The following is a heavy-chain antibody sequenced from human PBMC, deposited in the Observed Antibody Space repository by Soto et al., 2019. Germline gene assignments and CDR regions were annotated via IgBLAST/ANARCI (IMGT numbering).Heavy chain of an antibody. CDR1: GASISGGGFA. CDR2: ILASGNT. J-gene: IGHJ5*02. D-gene: IGHD6-6*01. CDR3: ARGVEHYAYSSSLYGFDP. V-gene: IGHV4-30-2*01. Sequence: QLQLQESGSGLVKPSQTLSLTCGVSGASISGGGFAWSWIRQPPGKGLEWIGYILASGNTYSNPSLRRRVTISVDRSKNQFSLKLTSVTAADTAVYYCARGVEHYAYSSSLYGFDPWGQGTLVTVSS.